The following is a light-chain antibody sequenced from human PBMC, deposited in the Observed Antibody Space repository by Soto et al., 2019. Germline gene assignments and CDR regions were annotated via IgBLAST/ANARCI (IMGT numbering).Light chain of an antibody. CDR2: GAS. CDR1: QSVSSSY. V-gene: IGKV3-20*01. CDR3: QQYGKG. J-gene: IGKJ1*01. Sequence: EIVMTQSPATLSVSPGERATLSCRASQSVSSSYLAWYQQKPGQAPRLLIYGASSRATGIPDRFSGSGSGTDFTLTISRLEPEDFAVYYCQQYGKGFGQGTKVDIK.